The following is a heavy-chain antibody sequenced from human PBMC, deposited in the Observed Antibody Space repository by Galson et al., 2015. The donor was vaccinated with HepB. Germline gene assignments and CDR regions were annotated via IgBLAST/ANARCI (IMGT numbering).Heavy chain of an antibody. D-gene: IGHD2-21*01. V-gene: IGHV6-1*01. CDR3: AGLWSLPY. CDR2: TYYRTQGYI. CDR1: GDRVSTNTAT. Sequence: CPIPGDRVSTNTATCNWIRQFPSRGLEWLGRTYYRTQGYIDYAVSVRGRVAINADTSKNQFSLQLNAVTPEDTAVYYCAGLWSLPYWGQGTLVTVSS. J-gene: IGHJ4*02.